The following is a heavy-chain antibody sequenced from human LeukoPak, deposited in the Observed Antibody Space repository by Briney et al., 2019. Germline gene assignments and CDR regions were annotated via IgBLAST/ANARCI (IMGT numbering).Heavy chain of an antibody. D-gene: IGHD5-18*01. CDR3: ARDRYNFDY. CDR1: GFTFSSYW. J-gene: IGHJ4*02. Sequence: GGSLRLSCAASGFTFSSYWMQWVRQAPGKGLVWVSRINSDGSTTSYADSVRGRFTISRDNAQNTLYLQMTSLGAEDTAMYYCARDRYNFDYWGQGTLVTVSS. V-gene: IGHV3-74*01. CDR2: INSDGSTT.